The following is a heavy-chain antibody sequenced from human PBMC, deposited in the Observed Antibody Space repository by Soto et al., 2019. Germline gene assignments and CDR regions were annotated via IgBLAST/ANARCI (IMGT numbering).Heavy chain of an antibody. D-gene: IGHD5-18*01. Sequence: PSETLSLTCTVSGGSICSYYWSWVRQAPGKGLEWVSAISGSGGSTYYADSVKGRFTISRDNSKNTLYLQMNSLRAEDTAVYYCAKSEYVDTAMSYYYGMDVWGQGTTVTVSS. J-gene: IGHJ6*02. CDR2: ISGSGGST. CDR1: GGSICSYY. CDR3: AKSEYVDTAMSYYYGMDV. V-gene: IGHV3-23*01.